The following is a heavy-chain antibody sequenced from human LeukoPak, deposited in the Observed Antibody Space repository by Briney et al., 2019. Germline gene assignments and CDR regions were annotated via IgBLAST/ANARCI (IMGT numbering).Heavy chain of an antibody. CDR3: ARDTGYSYGTYYYGMDV. CDR2: ISYDGSNK. Sequence: GRSLRLSCAASGFTFSSYGMHWVRQAPGKGLEWVAVISYDGSNKYYADSVKGRFTISRDNSKNTLYLQMNSLRAEDTAVYYCARDTGYSYGTYYYGMDVWGQGTTVTVSS. J-gene: IGHJ6*02. CDR1: GFTFSSYG. V-gene: IGHV3-30*03. D-gene: IGHD5-18*01.